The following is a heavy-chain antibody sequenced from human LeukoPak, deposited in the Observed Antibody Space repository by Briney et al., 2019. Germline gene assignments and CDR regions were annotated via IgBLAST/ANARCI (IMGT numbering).Heavy chain of an antibody. CDR2: IIPIFGTA. CDR3: AKDPSSIIPDASFF. V-gene: IGHV1-69*05. D-gene: IGHD6-13*01. CDR1: GGTFSNYT. Sequence: SVKVSCKASGGTFSNYTISWVRQAPGQGLEWMGGIIPIFGTANYAQKFQGRVTITTDESTSTAYMELSSLRAEDTAVYYCAKDPSSIIPDASFFWGQGTMVTVS. J-gene: IGHJ3*01.